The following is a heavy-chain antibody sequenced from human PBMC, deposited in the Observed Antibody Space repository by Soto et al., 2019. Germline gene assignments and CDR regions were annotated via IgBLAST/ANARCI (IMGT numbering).Heavy chain of an antibody. CDR3: ARDVTTDDAFDI. Sequence: SETLSLTCAVYGGSFSGYYWTWIRQPPGKGLEWVGGINHSGSTNYNPSLKSRVTISVDTSKNQFSLKLSSVTAADTAVYYCARDVTTDDAFDIWGQGTMVTVSS. CDR2: INHSGST. CDR1: GGSFSGYY. J-gene: IGHJ3*02. V-gene: IGHV4-34*01. D-gene: IGHD4-4*01.